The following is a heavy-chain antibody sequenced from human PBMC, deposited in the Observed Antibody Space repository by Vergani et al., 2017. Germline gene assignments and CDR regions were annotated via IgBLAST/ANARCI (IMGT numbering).Heavy chain of an antibody. V-gene: IGHV3-43*01. J-gene: IGHJ4*02. CDR3: AIGLTAAGIDY. CDR2: ISWDGGST. Sequence: EVQLVESGGVVVQPGGSLRLSCAASGFTFDDYTMHWVRQAPGKGLEWVSFISWDGGSTYYADSVKGRFTISRDNSKNSLYLQMNSLRTEDTALYYCAIGLTAAGIDYWGQGTLVTVSS. CDR1: GFTFDDYT. D-gene: IGHD6-13*01.